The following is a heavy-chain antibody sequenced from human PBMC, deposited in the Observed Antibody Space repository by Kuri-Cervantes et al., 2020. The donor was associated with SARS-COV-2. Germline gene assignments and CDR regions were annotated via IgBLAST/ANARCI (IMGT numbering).Heavy chain of an antibody. CDR2: IYYTGKS. Sequence: SETLSLTCTVSYASMTSFYWSWIRQPPGRGLEWIGYIYYTGKSNYNPSLESRVSMSLAASESRFFLTLTSVTAADTAMYYCASGNDFSLDYWGQGILVTVSS. J-gene: IGHJ4*02. D-gene: IGHD4-11*01. CDR1: YASMTSFY. V-gene: IGHV4-59*01. CDR3: ASGNDFSLDY.